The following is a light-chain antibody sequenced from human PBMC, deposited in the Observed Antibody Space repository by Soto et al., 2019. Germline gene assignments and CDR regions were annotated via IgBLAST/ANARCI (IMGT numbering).Light chain of an antibody. V-gene: IGKV3-20*01. CDR3: QQYGSSPFT. CDR1: QSVSSPY. CDR2: GAS. Sequence: EVVLTQSPVTLSLSPGERATLSCRASQSVSSPYLAWYQQKPGQPTRLLIYGASSRATDIPDRFIGSGSGTEFTLNIARLAPEDFAMYYCQQYGSSPFTFGPGTKVDI. J-gene: IGKJ3*01.